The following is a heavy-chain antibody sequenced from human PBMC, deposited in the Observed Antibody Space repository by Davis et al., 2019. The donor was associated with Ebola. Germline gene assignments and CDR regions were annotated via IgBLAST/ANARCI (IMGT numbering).Heavy chain of an antibody. CDR2: IYYSGST. CDR3: ARDRWVGATTFETTYFDY. Sequence: PSETLSLTCTVSGGSVSSGSYYWSWIRQPPGKGLEWIGYIYYSGSTNYNPSLKSRVTISVDTSKNQFSLKLSSVTAADTAVYYCARDRWVGATTFETTYFDYWGQGTLVTVSS. D-gene: IGHD1-26*01. V-gene: IGHV4-61*01. CDR1: GGSVSSGSYY. J-gene: IGHJ4*02.